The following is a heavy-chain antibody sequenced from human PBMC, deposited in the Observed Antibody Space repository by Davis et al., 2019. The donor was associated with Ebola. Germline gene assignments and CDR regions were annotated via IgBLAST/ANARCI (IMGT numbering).Heavy chain of an antibody. Sequence: KVSCKGSGYSFTSYWIAWVRQMPGKGLEWMGIIYAGDSDTRYSPSFQGQVTISADKSISTAYLQWSSLKASDTAMYYCARTLWFGELLFGPPDYWGQGTLVTVSS. CDR3: ARTLWFGELLFGPPDY. V-gene: IGHV5-51*01. CDR2: IYAGDSDT. D-gene: IGHD3-10*01. CDR1: GYSFTSYW. J-gene: IGHJ4*02.